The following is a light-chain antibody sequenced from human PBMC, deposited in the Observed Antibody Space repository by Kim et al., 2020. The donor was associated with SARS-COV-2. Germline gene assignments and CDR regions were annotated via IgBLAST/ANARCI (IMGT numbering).Light chain of an antibody. Sequence: EIVMTQSPATLSVSPGERATLSCRASQSVSNNLAWFQQKPGQAPRLLMYATSTRATGFPARFSGSGSGTEFTLTITSLQSEDFAVYFCQQYNDWRTFGQGTKVDIK. V-gene: IGKV3-15*01. J-gene: IGKJ1*01. CDR1: QSVSNN. CDR2: ATS. CDR3: QQYNDWRT.